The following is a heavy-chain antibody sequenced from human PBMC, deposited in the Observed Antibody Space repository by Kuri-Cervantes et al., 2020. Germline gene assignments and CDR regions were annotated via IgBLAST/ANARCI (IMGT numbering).Heavy chain of an antibody. CDR3: AKGGREWLVPFDY. Sequence: GGSLRLSCAASGFTFSSYAMSWVRQVPGKGLEWVSGISGSGRNTYYADSVKGRFTISRDNSKNTLYLQMNSLRAEDTAVYYCAKGGREWLVPFDYWGQGTLVTVSS. V-gene: IGHV3-23*01. CDR1: GFTFSSYA. CDR2: ISGSGRNT. J-gene: IGHJ4*02. D-gene: IGHD3-3*01.